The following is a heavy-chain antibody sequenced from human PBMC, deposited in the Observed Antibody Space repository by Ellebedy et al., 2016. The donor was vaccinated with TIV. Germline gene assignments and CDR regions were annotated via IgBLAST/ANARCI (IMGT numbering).Heavy chain of an antibody. Sequence: GESLKISCAASGLTFNSNAMTWVRQAPGKGLEWVSTIGRGGGNTYYADSVKGRFTISRDNSKNTLDLHMNSLTAEDTAVYYCAREGYGSGHCGAFDIWGQGTVVTVSS. J-gene: IGHJ3*02. CDR3: AREGYGSGHCGAFDI. D-gene: IGHD6-19*01. CDR1: GLTFNSNA. V-gene: IGHV3-23*01. CDR2: IGRGGGNT.